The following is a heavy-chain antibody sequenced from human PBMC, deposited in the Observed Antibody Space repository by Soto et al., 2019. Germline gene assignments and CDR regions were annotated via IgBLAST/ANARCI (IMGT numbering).Heavy chain of an antibody. V-gene: IGHV3-21*01. D-gene: IGHD6-13*01. Sequence: EVQLVESGGGLVKPGGSLSLSCVDSGFSFSSYSMNWVRQAPGRGLEWVSSISSSSTYIYYADSVKGRFTISRDNAKNSLYLQMNSLRAEDTAVYYCAGGSQVPNYYYYYYMDVWGKGTTVTVSS. CDR2: ISSSSTYI. CDR3: AGGSQVPNYYYYYYMDV. J-gene: IGHJ6*03. CDR1: GFSFSSYS.